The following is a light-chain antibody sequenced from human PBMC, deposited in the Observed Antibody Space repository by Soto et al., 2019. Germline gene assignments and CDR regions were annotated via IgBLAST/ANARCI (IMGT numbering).Light chain of an antibody. CDR3: SSYTSNSTSVV. V-gene: IGLV2-14*01. Sequence: QSALTQPASVSGSPGQSITISCTGTSSDVGGSNYVSWYQQLPGKAPKLMIYDVSGRPSGVSNRFSGSKSGNTASLTISGLQAEDEADYYCSSYTSNSTSVVFGGGTKLTVL. J-gene: IGLJ2*01. CDR1: SSDVGGSNY. CDR2: DVS.